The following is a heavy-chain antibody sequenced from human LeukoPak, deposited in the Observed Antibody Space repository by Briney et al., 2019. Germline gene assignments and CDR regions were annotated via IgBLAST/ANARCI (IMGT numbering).Heavy chain of an antibody. CDR3: ARARRASAYSSGWYWFDP. J-gene: IGHJ5*02. V-gene: IGHV4-34*01. D-gene: IGHD6-19*01. Sequence: SETLSLTCAVYGGSFSGYYWSWIRQPPGKGLEWIGEINHSGSTNYNPSLKSRVTISVDTSKNQFSLKLSSVTAADTAVYYCARARRASAYSSGWYWFDPWGQGTLVTVSS. CDR2: INHSGST. CDR1: GGSFSGYY.